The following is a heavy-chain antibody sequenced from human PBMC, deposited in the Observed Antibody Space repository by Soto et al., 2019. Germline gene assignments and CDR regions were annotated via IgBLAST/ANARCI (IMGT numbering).Heavy chain of an antibody. V-gene: IGHV3-23*01. Sequence: PGGSLRLSCKASGFIFQNYAMTWVRQGPGKGLEWVSTMSDGGDVIYYRDSVKGRLTISRDNSKNTLYLQMNSLRTEDTAVYYCARVPLVAGAAAPRGWFDPWGQGTLVTVSS. CDR3: ARVPLVAGAAAPRGWFDP. CDR1: GFIFQNYA. D-gene: IGHD2-2*01. CDR2: MSDGGDVI. J-gene: IGHJ5*02.